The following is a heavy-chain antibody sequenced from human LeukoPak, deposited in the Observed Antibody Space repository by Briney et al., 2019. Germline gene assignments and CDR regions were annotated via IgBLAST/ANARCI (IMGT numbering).Heavy chain of an antibody. CDR1: GFTFSDHY. J-gene: IGHJ6*02. CDR2: TRNKANSYTT. D-gene: IGHD4-17*01. V-gene: IGHV3-72*01. CDR3: ARESEDYVDYYYGMDV. Sequence: GGSLRLSCAASGFTFSDHYMDWVRQAPGKGLEWVGRTRNKANSYTTEYAASVKGRFTISRDDSKNSLYLQMNSLKTEDTAVYYCARESEDYVDYYYGMDVWGQGTTVTVSS.